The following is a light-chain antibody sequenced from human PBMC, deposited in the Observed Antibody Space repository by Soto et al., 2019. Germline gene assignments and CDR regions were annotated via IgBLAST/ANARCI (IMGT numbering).Light chain of an antibody. V-gene: IGLV1-40*01. CDR2: NNI. J-gene: IGLJ3*02. CDR1: SSNIGAGYD. CDR3: QSYDSSLRGWV. Sequence: QPVLTQPPSVSGAPGQRVTISCTGSSSNIGAGYDVHWYQHLPGTAPKLLIYNNINRPSGVPDRFSGSKSGTSASLAITGLQAEDEADYYCQSYDSSLRGWVFGGGTKLTVL.